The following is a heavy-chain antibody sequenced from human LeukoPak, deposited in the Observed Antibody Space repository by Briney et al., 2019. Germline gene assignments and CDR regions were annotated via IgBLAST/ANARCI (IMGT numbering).Heavy chain of an antibody. CDR3: ASYQQLVVGY. CDR2: IYYSGST. D-gene: IGHD6-13*01. V-gene: IGHV4-39*01. J-gene: IGHJ4*02. CDR1: GFTFSSYW. Sequence: GSLRLSCAASGFTFSSYWMSWIRQPPGKGLEWIGSIYYSGSTYYNPSPKSRVTISVDTSKNQFSLKLSSVTAADTAVYYCASYQQLVVGYWGQGTLVTVSS.